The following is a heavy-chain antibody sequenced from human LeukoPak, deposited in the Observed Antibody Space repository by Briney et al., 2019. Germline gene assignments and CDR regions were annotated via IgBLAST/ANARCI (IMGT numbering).Heavy chain of an antibody. CDR2: IYYSGST. V-gene: IGHV4-59*01. D-gene: IGHD3-3*02. CDR3: ARSARKQTRDRLALARSSGYFDL. Sequence: SETLSLTCTVSGGSISSYYWSWIRQPPGKGLEWIGYIYYSGSTNYNPSLKSRVTISVDTSKNQFSLKLSSVTAADTAVYYCARSARKQTRDRLALARSSGYFDLWGRGTLVTVSS. J-gene: IGHJ2*01. CDR1: GGSISSYY.